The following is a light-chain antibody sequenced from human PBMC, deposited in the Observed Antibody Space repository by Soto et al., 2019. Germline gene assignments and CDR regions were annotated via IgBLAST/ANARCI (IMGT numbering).Light chain of an antibody. V-gene: IGKV3-20*01. CDR2: GAS. Sequence: EIVLTQSPGTLSLSPGERATLSCRASQTVSSSYLAWYQQTPGQAPRLVVYGASSRATGIPERFSGSGSGTDFTLTIRRLEPEDCAVYYCQQYGSSPWTFGQGTKVEIK. CDR1: QTVSSSY. J-gene: IGKJ1*01. CDR3: QQYGSSPWT.